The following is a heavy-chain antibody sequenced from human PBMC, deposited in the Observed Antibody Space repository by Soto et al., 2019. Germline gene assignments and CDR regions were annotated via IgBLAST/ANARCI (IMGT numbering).Heavy chain of an antibody. Sequence: QITLKESGPTLVKPTQTLTLTCTFSGFSLSTSGVGVGWIRQPPGKALEWLALIYWDDDKRYSPSLKSRLTITKVPSKNQAVLTMTYMDPVDTAAYYCALITGHQLLFSSIDPWCQGTLVTVSS. J-gene: IGHJ5*02. D-gene: IGHD2-2*01. CDR3: ALITGHQLLFSSIDP. CDR2: IYWDDDK. CDR1: GFSLSTSGVG. V-gene: IGHV2-5*02.